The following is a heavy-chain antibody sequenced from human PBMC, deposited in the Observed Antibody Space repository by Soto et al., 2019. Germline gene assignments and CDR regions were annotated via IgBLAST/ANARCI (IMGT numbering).Heavy chain of an antibody. V-gene: IGHV2-5*01. CDR3: SHLDLRGFSDHTHGWDV. CDR2: IYWNDEI. Sequence: SGPTLVNPTQTLTLTCSFTGFSLSSSGAGVGWFRQSPGKALEWLALIYWNDEIRYSPSLESRLTITKDTSKDQVVLTLTNLGPVDTATYYCSHLDLRGFSDHTHGWDVSGQRTTVTVSS. CDR1: GFSLSSSGAG. D-gene: IGHD2-15*01. J-gene: IGHJ6*02.